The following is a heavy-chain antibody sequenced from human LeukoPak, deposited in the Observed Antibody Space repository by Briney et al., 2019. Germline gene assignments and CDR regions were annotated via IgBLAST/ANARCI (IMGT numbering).Heavy chain of an antibody. CDR2: ISDSSSYI. Sequence: GGSLRLSCGASGFTFSNYSMNWVRQAPGKGLEWVSYISDSSSYIYYADSVKGRFTISRDNAKNSLYLQMNSLRAEDTAVYYCARDATGDSNTYYPFDYWGQGTLVTVSS. V-gene: IGHV3-21*01. CDR3: ARDATGDSNTYYPFDY. J-gene: IGHJ4*02. D-gene: IGHD2/OR15-2a*01. CDR1: GFTFSNYS.